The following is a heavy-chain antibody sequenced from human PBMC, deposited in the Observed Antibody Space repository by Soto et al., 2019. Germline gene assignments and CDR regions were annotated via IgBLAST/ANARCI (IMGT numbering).Heavy chain of an antibody. CDR1: GGIFSSNT. CDR3: ARNAACGGDCYAVDS. D-gene: IGHD2-21*02. J-gene: IGHJ4*02. V-gene: IGHV1-69*06. Sequence: QVYLVQSGAEVKKPGSSVKISCKASGGIFSSNTINWVRQAAGQGLEWMGGIIPLFGTANYAEKFQGRVTTTVDKSTQTAYMEFTSLRSKDTDDYYCARNAACGGDCYAVDSWGQGTLVTVSS. CDR2: IIPLFGTA.